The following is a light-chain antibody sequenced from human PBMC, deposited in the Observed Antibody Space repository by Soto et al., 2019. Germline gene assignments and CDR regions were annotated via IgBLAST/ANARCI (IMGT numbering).Light chain of an antibody. Sequence: DIQMTQSPSTLSASVGDRVTITCRASQSISSWLAWYQQKPGKAPKLLMYDASSLHSGVPSRFSGSGSGTEFTLTISSLQPDDFATYYCQQYNGYPWTFGLGTKVDIK. CDR3: QQYNGYPWT. CDR2: DAS. J-gene: IGKJ1*01. V-gene: IGKV1-5*01. CDR1: QSISSW.